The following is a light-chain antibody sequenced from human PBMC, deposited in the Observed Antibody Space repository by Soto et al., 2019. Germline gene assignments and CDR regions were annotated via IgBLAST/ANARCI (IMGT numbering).Light chain of an antibody. CDR1: QTVSSN. CDR2: GAS. Sequence: EIVMTHSPATLSVSPGERATLSCRASQTVSSNLAWYQQKPGQAPRLLIYGASTRATGIPARFSGSGSGTEFTPTISSLQSEDFAVYYCQQYNNWPITFGQGTRLEI. J-gene: IGKJ5*01. V-gene: IGKV3-15*01. CDR3: QQYNNWPIT.